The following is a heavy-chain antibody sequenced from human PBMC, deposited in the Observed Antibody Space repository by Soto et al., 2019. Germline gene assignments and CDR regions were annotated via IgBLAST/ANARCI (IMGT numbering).Heavy chain of an antibody. J-gene: IGHJ4*02. V-gene: IGHV1-69*02. CDR3: ARGHSGYDYYDY. CDR1: GGTFSSYT. D-gene: IGHD5-12*01. CDR2: IIPILGIA. Sequence: ASVKVSCKASGGTFSSYTISWVRQAPGQGLEWMGRIIPILGIANYAQKFQGRVTITADKSTSTAYMELSSLRSEDTAVYYCARGHSGYDYYDYWGQGTLVTVSS.